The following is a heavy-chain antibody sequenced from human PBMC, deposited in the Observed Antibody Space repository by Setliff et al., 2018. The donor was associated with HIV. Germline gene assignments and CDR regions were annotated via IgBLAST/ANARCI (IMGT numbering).Heavy chain of an antibody. D-gene: IGHD3-9*01. CDR1: GGSISSSSYY. Sequence: SETLSLTCTVSGGSISSSSYYWGWIRQPPGKGLEWIGSIYYSENIYYNPSLKSRVTISADTSKKQFSLKLSSVTAADTAVYYCARLRYYDILTGYAFDYWGQGTLVTVSS. CDR2: IYYSENI. V-gene: IGHV4-39*01. J-gene: IGHJ4*02. CDR3: ARLRYYDILTGYAFDY.